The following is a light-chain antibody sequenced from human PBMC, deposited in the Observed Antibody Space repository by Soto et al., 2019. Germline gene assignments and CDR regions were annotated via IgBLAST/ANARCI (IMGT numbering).Light chain of an antibody. J-gene: IGKJ4*01. V-gene: IGKV3-15*01. CDR3: QRFNRWPLA. Sequence: EIVLTQSPAALSVSPGERATLSCWASQSVGSTLNWYQQKPGQAPRLLIYDTYIRATGIPARFSGSGSGTEFTLTIPSLQSEDFGVYYCQRFNRWPLAFGGGTKVEI. CDR1: QSVGST. CDR2: DTY.